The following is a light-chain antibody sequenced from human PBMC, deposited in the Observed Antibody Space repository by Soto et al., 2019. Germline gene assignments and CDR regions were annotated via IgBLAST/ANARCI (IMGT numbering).Light chain of an antibody. V-gene: IGKV1-5*03. Sequence: DIQMTQSPSTLSASVGDRVTITCRASQSISSWLAWYQQKPGKAPKLLIYEASGLESGVPSRFSGSGSGTEFTLTISSLQPDVFATYYCQQYNSYSGTFGQGTKVEIK. CDR2: EAS. CDR3: QQYNSYSGT. J-gene: IGKJ1*01. CDR1: QSISSW.